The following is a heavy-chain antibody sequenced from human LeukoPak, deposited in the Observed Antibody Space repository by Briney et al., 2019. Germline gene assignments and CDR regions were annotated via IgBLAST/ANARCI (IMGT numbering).Heavy chain of an antibody. Sequence: GGSLRLSCAASGLTFSSYWMSWVRQAPGKGLEWVANIKQDGSEKYYVDSVKGRFTISRDNAKNSLYLQMNSLRAEDTAVYYCARSSAAAFYWGQGTLVTVSS. D-gene: IGHD6-13*01. J-gene: IGHJ4*02. CDR3: ARSSAAAFY. CDR2: IKQDGSEK. CDR1: GLTFSSYW. V-gene: IGHV3-7*01.